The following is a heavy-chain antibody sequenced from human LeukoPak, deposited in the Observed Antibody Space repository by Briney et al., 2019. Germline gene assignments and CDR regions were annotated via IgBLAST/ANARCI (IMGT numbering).Heavy chain of an antibody. Sequence: GGSLRLSCAASGFTFSSHDMHWVRQTTGKGLEWVSAINSDGGPYYPDYVRGRFTISRDNAKNSLYLQMDSLRAGDTAVYYCARSFGWGMDDRGQGTTVTVSS. J-gene: IGHJ6*02. CDR3: ARSFGWGMDD. CDR2: INSDGGP. CDR1: GFTFSSHD. D-gene: IGHD3-10*01. V-gene: IGHV3-13*05.